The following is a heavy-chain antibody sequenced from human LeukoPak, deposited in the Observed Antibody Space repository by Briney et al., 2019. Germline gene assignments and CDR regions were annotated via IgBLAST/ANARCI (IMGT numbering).Heavy chain of an antibody. J-gene: IGHJ6*03. CDR1: GGSISSYY. V-gene: IGHV4-59*01. CDR2: IYYRGST. Sequence: SETLSLTCIVSGGSISSYYWSWIRQPPGKGLEWSGNIYYRGSTNYNPSLNSRVIMSVDTTNNQFSLRLSSVTAADTAIYYCARVGDGYNYFPYYYMDFWGKGTTVIVSS. CDR3: ARVGDGYNYFPYYYMDF. D-gene: IGHD5-24*01.